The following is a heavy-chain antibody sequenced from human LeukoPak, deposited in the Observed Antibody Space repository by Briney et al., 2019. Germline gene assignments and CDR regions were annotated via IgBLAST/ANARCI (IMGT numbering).Heavy chain of an antibody. J-gene: IGHJ6*03. CDR2: ISSSSSTI. V-gene: IGHV3-48*01. D-gene: IGHD2-2*01. CDR1: GFTFSDYS. CDR3: ARDADCSSTSCPDAPFYYYYYMDV. Sequence: GGSLRLSRAASGFTFSDYSMNWVRQAPGKGLEWVSYISSSSSTIYYADSVNGRFTISRDNAKNSLYLQMNSLRAEDTAVYYCARDADCSSTSCPDAPFYYYYYMDVWGKGTTVTVSS.